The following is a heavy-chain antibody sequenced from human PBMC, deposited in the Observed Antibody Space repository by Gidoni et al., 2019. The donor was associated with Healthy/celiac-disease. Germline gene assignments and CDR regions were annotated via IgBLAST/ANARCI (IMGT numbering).Heavy chain of an antibody. V-gene: IGHV4-31*03. Sequence: QVQLQESGPGLVKPSPTLSLTCTVSGGSISSGDFYWSWIRQHPGKGLEWIGYIYYTGSTYYNPSLKSRVTISVDTSQNQFSLKLVSVTAADTAVYYCASLPRGSPYYFDFWGQGTLITVSS. D-gene: IGHD6-13*01. J-gene: IGHJ4*02. CDR1: GGSISSGDFY. CDR2: IYYTGST. CDR3: ASLPRGSPYYFDF.